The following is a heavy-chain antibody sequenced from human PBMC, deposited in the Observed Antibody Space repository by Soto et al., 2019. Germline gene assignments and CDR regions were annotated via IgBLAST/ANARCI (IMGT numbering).Heavy chain of an antibody. CDR1: GYTFTSYY. Sequence: ASVKVSCKASGYTFTSYYMHWVRQAPGQGLEWMGIINPSGGSTSYAQKFQGRVTMTRDTSTSTVYMELSSLRSEDTAVYYCARVVNHYYDSSGYIFDYWGQGTLVTVSS. CDR2: INPSGGST. CDR3: ARVVNHYYDSSGYIFDY. J-gene: IGHJ4*02. D-gene: IGHD3-22*01. V-gene: IGHV1-46*01.